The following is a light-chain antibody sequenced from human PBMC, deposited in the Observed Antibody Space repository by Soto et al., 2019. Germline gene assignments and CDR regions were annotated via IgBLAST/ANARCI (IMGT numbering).Light chain of an antibody. CDR3: QQFGTPPWT. V-gene: IGKV3-20*01. J-gene: IGKJ1*01. Sequence: DIVLTQSPSTLSLSPGERATLSCRASQDVLNNYLAWFQQKPGQAPRLLIYGISTRATGIPDRFSGSGSGTHFTLTISRLEPEDFAVYYCQQFGTPPWTFGQGTKVDIK. CDR1: QDVLNNY. CDR2: GIS.